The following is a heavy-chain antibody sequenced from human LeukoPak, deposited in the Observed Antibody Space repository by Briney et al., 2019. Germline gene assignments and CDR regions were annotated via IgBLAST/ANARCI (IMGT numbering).Heavy chain of an antibody. Sequence: GRSLRLSCAASGFTFSSYAMHWVRQAPGKGLEWVAVISYDGSNKYYADSVKGRFTISRDNSKNTLYLQMNSLRAEDTAVYYCARVLAAAGSVTDYRGQGTLVTVSP. CDR2: ISYDGSNK. CDR1: GFTFSSYA. V-gene: IGHV3-30-3*01. CDR3: ARVLAAAGSVTDY. J-gene: IGHJ4*02. D-gene: IGHD6-13*01.